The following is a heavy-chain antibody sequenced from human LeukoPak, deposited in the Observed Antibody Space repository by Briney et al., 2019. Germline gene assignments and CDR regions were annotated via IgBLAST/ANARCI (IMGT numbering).Heavy chain of an antibody. V-gene: IGHV3-15*01. Sequence: GGSLRLSCAASGFTFSNAWMSWVRQAPGKGLEWVGRIKSKTDGGTTDYAAPVKGRFTISRDDSKNTLYLQMNSLKTEDTAVYYCTTDEALDWTPLDWGQGTLVTVSS. CDR2: IKSKTDGGTT. CDR3: TTDEALDWTPLD. D-gene: IGHD1-1*01. J-gene: IGHJ4*02. CDR1: GFTFSNAW.